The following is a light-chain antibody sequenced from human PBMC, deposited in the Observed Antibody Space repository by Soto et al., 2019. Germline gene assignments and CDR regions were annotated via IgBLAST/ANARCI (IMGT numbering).Light chain of an antibody. V-gene: IGLV1-44*01. CDR2: SNS. CDR3: AAWDDSLNGDV. J-gene: IGLJ1*01. Sequence: QSVLTQAPSASGTPGQRVTISCSGSSSNIGSNTVNWYQQLPGTAPKLLIYSNSQRPSGVPDRFSGSKAGTSASLAISGLQSEDEADYYCAAWDDSLNGDVFGTGTKVTVL. CDR1: SSNIGSNT.